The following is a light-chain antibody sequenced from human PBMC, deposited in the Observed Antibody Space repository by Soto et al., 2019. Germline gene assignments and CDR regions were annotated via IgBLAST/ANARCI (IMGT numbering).Light chain of an antibody. V-gene: IGKV1-39*01. CDR2: AAS. Sequence: DIQMTQSPSSLSASVGDRVTITCRASQSISSYLNGYQQKPGKAPKLLIYAASSLQSGVPSRFSGSGSGTDFTLTISSLQPEDFATYYCTQSYSTPWTFGQGTKVEIK. CDR3: TQSYSTPWT. J-gene: IGKJ1*01. CDR1: QSISSY.